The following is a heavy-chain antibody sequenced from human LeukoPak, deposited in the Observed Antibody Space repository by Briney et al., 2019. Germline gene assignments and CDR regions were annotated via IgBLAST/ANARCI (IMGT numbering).Heavy chain of an antibody. CDR1: GGSFSGYY. CDR3: ARDRETAMVYFDY. D-gene: IGHD5-18*01. J-gene: IGHJ4*02. CDR2: INHSGST. V-gene: IGHV4-34*01. Sequence: PSETLSLTCAVYGGSFSGYYWSWIRQPPGKGLEWIGEINHSGSTNYNPSLKSRVTISVDTSKNQFSLKLSSVTAADTAVYYCARDRETAMVYFDYWGQGTLVTVSS.